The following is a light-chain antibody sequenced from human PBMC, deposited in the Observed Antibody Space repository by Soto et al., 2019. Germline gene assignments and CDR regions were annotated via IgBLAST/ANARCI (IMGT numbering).Light chain of an antibody. CDR2: EVS. V-gene: IGLV2-14*01. Sequence: QAVVTQPASVSGSPGQSITISCTGTSSDVGGYNYVSWYQQHPGKVPKLMIYEVSNRPSGVSNRFSGSKSGNTASLTISGLQAEDEADYYCSSYTSSSTLVFGTGTKLTVL. CDR3: SSYTSSSTLV. J-gene: IGLJ1*01. CDR1: SSDVGGYNY.